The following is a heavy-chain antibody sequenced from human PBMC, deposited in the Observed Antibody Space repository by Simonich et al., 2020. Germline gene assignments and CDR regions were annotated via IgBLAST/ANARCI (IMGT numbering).Heavy chain of an antibody. CDR1: GGSIGSSSYY. J-gene: IGHJ3*02. D-gene: IGHD6-13*01. CDR2: IYYSGST. Sequence: QLQLQESGPGLVKPSETLSLTCPVSGGSIGSSSYYWGWIRQPPGKGLGWIGSIYYSGSTYYNPSLKRRVTISVDTSKNQFSLKLSSVTAADTAVYYCARHAGFAFDIWGQGTMVTVSS. CDR3: ARHAGFAFDI. V-gene: IGHV4-39*01.